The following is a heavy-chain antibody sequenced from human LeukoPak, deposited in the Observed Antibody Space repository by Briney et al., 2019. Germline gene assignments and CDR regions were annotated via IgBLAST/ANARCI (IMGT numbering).Heavy chain of an antibody. CDR3: ARYGGYYFDY. CDR1: GGSISTHY. CDR2: IHNSVT. J-gene: IGHJ4*02. D-gene: IGHD3-10*01. Sequence: SETLSLTCTVSGGSISTHYWTWIRQPPGKGLEWIGYIHNSVTNSKPSLKSRVTISVDTSKNQSSLKLSSVTAADTAVYYYARYGGYYFDYWGQGTLVTVSS. V-gene: IGHV4-59*08.